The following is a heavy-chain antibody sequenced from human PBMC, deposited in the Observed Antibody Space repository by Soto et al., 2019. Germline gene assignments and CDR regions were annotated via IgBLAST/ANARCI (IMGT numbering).Heavy chain of an antibody. V-gene: IGHV1-69*06. D-gene: IGHD2-15*01. CDR1: WGPFSSYA. CDR3: ARVLPGSWFDP. CDR2: ITPMFGAP. J-gene: IGHJ5*02. Sequence: QVQLVQSGAEVKKPGSSLKVSCTASWGPFSSYAINWVRQAPGQGLEWMGAITPMFGAPHYSQNFKGRSTITADKSPNTAYMELSSLTSGDTAVYFCARVLPGSWFDPWGQGNLVTVSS.